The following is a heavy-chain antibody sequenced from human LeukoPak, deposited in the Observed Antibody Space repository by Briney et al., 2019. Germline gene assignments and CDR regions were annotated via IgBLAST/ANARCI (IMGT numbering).Heavy chain of an antibody. D-gene: IGHD3-10*02. J-gene: IGHJ4*02. V-gene: IGHV3-48*04. CDR2: ISSSGSTI. CDR3: ARDFSDVRGNIFDS. Sequence: GGSLRLSCAASGFTFSSYSMNWVRQAPGKGLEWVSYISSSGSTIYYADSVKGRFTISRDNAKNSVYLQMNSLRAEDTAVYYCARDFSDVRGNIFDSWGQGTLVTVSS. CDR1: GFTFSSYS.